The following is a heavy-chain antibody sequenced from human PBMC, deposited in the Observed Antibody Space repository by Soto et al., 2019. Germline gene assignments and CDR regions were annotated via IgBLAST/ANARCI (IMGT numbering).Heavy chain of an antibody. J-gene: IGHJ3*01. D-gene: IGHD4-17*01. CDR1: GHIFTGAG. CDR2: ISSNAAGGTA. V-gene: IGHV3-15*07. Sequence: EVQLVESGGGLVKPGGYLRLSCTAYGHIFTGAGLNLVRLPAGKGLEWVGRISSNAAGGTADYAAPVKGRFIISRDESQNMVFLQMDGLKTEDTALYYCWDTVVTGGDFDVWGRGTMVTVSS. CDR3: WDTVVTGGDFDV.